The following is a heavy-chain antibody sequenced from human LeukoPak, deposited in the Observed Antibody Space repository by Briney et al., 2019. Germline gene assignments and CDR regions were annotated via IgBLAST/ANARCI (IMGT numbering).Heavy chain of an antibody. V-gene: IGHV3-23*01. J-gene: IGHJ5*02. Sequence: PGGSLRLSCAASGFTFSSYALTWVRQAPGKGLEWVSAISGSGGSTYYADSVKGRFTISRHNSKNTLYLQMNSLRAKDTAVYYCARRDMYCSGGSCHNWFDPWGQGTLVTVSS. CDR2: ISGSGGST. CDR3: ARRDMYCSGGSCHNWFDP. CDR1: GFTFSSYA. D-gene: IGHD2-15*01.